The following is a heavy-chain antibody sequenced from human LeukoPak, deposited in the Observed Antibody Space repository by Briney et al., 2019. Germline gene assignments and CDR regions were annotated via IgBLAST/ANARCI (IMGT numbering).Heavy chain of an antibody. Sequence: GGSLRLSCAASGFTFSSYWMHWVRQAPGKGLVWVSRINSDGSSTSYADSVKGRFTISRDNAKNTLYLQMNSLRAEDTAMYYCARVEWELDFDYWGQGTLVTVSS. V-gene: IGHV3-74*01. D-gene: IGHD1-26*01. CDR3: ARVEWELDFDY. J-gene: IGHJ4*02. CDR2: INSDGSST. CDR1: GFTFSSYW.